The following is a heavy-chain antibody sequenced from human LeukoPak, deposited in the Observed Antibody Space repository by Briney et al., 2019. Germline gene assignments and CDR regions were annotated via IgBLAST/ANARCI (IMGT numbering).Heavy chain of an antibody. V-gene: IGHV3-73*01. Sequence: GGALGHSRAASGFTLSDPVIHWGRQAAGKGPGWVGLIDWRAKCYQIQYGPPVGGRLPISRDHSKNTAYLQMDSLKTEDTALYYCTRYRGTYNWLDPWGQGTLVTVSS. J-gene: IGHJ5*02. CDR2: IDWRAKCYQI. D-gene: IGHD1-26*01. CDR1: GFTLSDPV. CDR3: TRYRGTYNWLDP.